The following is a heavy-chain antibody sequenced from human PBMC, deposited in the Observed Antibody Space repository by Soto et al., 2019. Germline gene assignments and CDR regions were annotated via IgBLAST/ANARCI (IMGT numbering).Heavy chain of an antibody. CDR2: ISRSGSPI. D-gene: IGHD2-15*01. Sequence: PGGSLRLSCVASGFTFSSYEMNWVRQAPGKGLEWVSYISRSGSPIYYADSVKGRFTISRDNSKAILYLQMNSLRAEDTAVYYCAAWAEGATEVHWGQGTLVTVSS. J-gene: IGHJ4*02. V-gene: IGHV3-48*03. CDR1: GFTFSSYE. CDR3: AAWAEGATEVH.